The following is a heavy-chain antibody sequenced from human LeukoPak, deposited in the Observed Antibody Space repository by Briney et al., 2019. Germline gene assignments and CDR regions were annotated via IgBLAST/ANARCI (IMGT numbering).Heavy chain of an antibody. D-gene: IGHD2-15*01. Sequence: PGGSLRLSCAASGFTFSSYAMSWVRQAPGKGLEWVSAISGSGGSTYHADSVKGRFTISRDNSKNTLYLQMNSLRAEDTAVYYCAKVRQSVEMAANSDYWGQGTLVTVSS. V-gene: IGHV3-23*01. J-gene: IGHJ4*02. CDR2: ISGSGGST. CDR3: AKVRQSVEMAANSDY. CDR1: GFTFSSYA.